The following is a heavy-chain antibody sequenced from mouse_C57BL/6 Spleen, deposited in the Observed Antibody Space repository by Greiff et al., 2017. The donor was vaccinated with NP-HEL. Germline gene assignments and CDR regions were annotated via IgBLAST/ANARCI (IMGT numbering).Heavy chain of an antibody. CDR2: IWSGGST. CDR3: ARTGGWLLPNYAMDY. D-gene: IGHD2-3*01. J-gene: IGHJ4*01. Sequence: QVQLKESGPGLVQPSQSLSITCTVSGFSLTSYGVHWVRQSPGKGLEWLGVIWSGGSTDYNAAFISRLSISKDNSKSQVFFKMNSLQADDTAIYYCARTGGWLLPNYAMDYWGQGTSVTVSS. CDR1: GFSLTSYG. V-gene: IGHV2-2*01.